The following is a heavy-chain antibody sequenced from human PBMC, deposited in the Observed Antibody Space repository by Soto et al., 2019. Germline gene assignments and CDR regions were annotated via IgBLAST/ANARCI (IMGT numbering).Heavy chain of an antibody. CDR2: ISSSSSYI. D-gene: IGHD3-22*01. CDR3: ARDPYYYDSSGYWDY. Sequence: EVQLLESGGGLVQPGGSLRLSCAASGFTFSSYSMNWVRQAPGKGLEWVSSISSSSSYIYYADSVKGRFTISRDNAKNSLYLQMNSLRAEDTAVYYCARDPYYYDSSGYWDYWGQGTLVTVSS. V-gene: IGHV3-21*01. J-gene: IGHJ4*02. CDR1: GFTFSSYS.